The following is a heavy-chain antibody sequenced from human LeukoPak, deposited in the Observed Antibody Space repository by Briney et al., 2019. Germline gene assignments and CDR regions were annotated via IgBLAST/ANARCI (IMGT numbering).Heavy chain of an antibody. D-gene: IGHD4-17*01. V-gene: IGHV3-23*01. Sequence: GGSLRLSCGATGFTFSSYAMNWVRQAPGKGLEWVSGITVGSTHYADSVKGRFTISRDNSRNTLYLQMNSLRPEDTAVYYCTKDSQYGDYPGDYWGQGTLVTVSS. CDR1: GFTFSSYA. CDR3: TKDSQYGDYPGDY. J-gene: IGHJ4*02. CDR2: ITVGST.